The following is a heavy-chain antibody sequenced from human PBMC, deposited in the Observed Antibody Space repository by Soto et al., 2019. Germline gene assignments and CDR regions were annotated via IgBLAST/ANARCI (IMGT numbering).Heavy chain of an antibody. CDR3: ARDGDDFWSGYYYGFDY. CDR1: GYTFTSYY. J-gene: IGHJ4*02. V-gene: IGHV1-46*01. Sequence: GASVKVSCKASGYTFTSYYMHWVRQAPGQGLEWMGIINPSGGSTSYAQKFQGRVTMTRDTSTSTVYMELSSLRSEDTAVYYCARDGDDFWSGYYYGFDYWGQGTLVTVSS. D-gene: IGHD3-3*01. CDR2: INPSGGST.